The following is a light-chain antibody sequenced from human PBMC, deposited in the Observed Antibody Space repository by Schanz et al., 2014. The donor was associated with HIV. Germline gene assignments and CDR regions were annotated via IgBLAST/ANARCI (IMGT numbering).Light chain of an antibody. V-gene: IGLV2-8*01. Sequence: QSALTQPASVSGSPGQSITISCTGTSSDVGGYNYVSWYQQHPGKAPKIMIYEVNKRPSGVPDRFSGSKSGNTASLTVSGLQADDEADYYCSSFAGNNKLLFGGGTKLTVL. CDR3: SSFAGNNKLL. CDR2: EVN. CDR1: SSDVGGYNY. J-gene: IGLJ2*01.